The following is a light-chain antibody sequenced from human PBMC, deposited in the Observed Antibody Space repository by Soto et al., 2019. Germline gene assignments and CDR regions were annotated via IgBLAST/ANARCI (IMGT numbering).Light chain of an antibody. Sequence: QSVLTQPASVSGSPGQSITISCTGTNSDVGGYNYVSWYQQHPGKAPKLLIYDVSSRPSGLSNRFSGSKSGNTASLIISGLQAEDEADYYCASYTNSITYDFGSGTKVTVL. V-gene: IGLV2-14*03. CDR3: ASYTNSITYD. CDR1: NSDVGGYNY. J-gene: IGLJ1*01. CDR2: DVS.